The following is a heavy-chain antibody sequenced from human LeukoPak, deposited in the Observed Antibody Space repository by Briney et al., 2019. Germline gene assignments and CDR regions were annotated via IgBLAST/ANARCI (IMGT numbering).Heavy chain of an antibody. V-gene: IGHV4-38-2*02. Sequence: AETLSLTCAVSGYSISSGYYWGWIRQPPGKGLEWIGSIYHSGSTYYNLSLTSRVTISVDTSKNQFSLKLSSVTPADTAVYYCAREVVPAAMTYYYYYYMDVWGKGTPVTVSS. CDR1: GYSISSGYY. D-gene: IGHD2-2*01. J-gene: IGHJ6*03. CDR2: IYHSGST. CDR3: AREVVPAAMTYYYYYYMDV.